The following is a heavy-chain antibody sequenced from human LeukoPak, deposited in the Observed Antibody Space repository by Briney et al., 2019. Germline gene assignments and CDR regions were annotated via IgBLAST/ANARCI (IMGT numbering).Heavy chain of an antibody. V-gene: IGHV3-21*01. CDR2: ISSSNSYI. CDR3: ARDRGGDYYYFYGMDV. Sequence: GGSLRLSCAASGFTFNTYTMNWVRQAPGKGLEWVSSISSSNSYIYYADSVKGRFTISRDNAKNSLYLQMNSLRAEDTAVYYCARDRGGDYYYFYGMDVWGQGTTVTVSS. CDR1: GFTFNTYT. J-gene: IGHJ6*02. D-gene: IGHD5-12*01.